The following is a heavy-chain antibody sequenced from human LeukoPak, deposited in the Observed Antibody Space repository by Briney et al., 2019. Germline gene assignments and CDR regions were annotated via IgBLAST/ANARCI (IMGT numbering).Heavy chain of an antibody. J-gene: IGHJ4*02. CDR2: ISSSSSYI. CDR1: GFTFSSYS. Sequence: GGSLRLSCAASGFTFSSYSMYWVRQAPGKGLEWVSSISSSSSYIYYADSVKGRFTISRDNAKNSLYLQMNSLRAEDTAVYYCASGGSYRSPFDYWGQGTLVTVSS. V-gene: IGHV3-21*01. D-gene: IGHD1-26*01. CDR3: ASGGSYRSPFDY.